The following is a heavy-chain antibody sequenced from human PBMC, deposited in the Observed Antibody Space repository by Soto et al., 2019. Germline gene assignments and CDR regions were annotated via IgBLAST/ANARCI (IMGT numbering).Heavy chain of an antibody. CDR3: ARHYSSGWDYFDY. J-gene: IGHJ4*02. Sequence: SETLSHTCNVSGGSIGTRNYYWAWIRQPPGKGLEWIGSLYYSGSTYYNPSLKSRVTISVDTSKNQFSLKVTSVTAADTAVYYCARHYSSGWDYFDYWGQGTLVTVSS. CDR2: LYYSGST. CDR1: GGSIGTRNYY. D-gene: IGHD6-19*01. V-gene: IGHV4-39*01.